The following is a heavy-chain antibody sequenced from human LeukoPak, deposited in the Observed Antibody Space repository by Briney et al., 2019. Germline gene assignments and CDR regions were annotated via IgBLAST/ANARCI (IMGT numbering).Heavy chain of an antibody. J-gene: IGHJ4*02. CDR1: GFSLSPYN. CDR3: ARDGGSSWYFDY. V-gene: IGHV3-48*04. CDR2: IGSSSVAL. D-gene: IGHD6-13*01. Sequence: GGSLRLSCVASGFSLSPYNMNWVRQAPGKGLEWVSYIGSSSVALYYTDSVKGRFTISRDNAKNSLYLQMSSLRAEDTAVYYCARDGGSSWYFDYWGQGTLVTVSS.